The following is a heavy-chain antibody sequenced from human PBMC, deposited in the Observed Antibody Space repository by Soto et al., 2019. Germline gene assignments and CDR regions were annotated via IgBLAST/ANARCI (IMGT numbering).Heavy chain of an antibody. D-gene: IGHD2-8*01. CDR3: AKAPLRQQLARGDGVCQV. J-gene: IGHJ4*02. Sequence: EVQLLESGGGLVQPGGSLRLSCAASGFTFSSYAMSWVRQAPGKGLEWVSAISGSGGSTYYADSVKGRFTISRDNSKNTLYLQMNSLRAEDTAVYYCAKAPLRQQLARGDGVCQVWGQGTLVTVSS. CDR2: ISGSGGST. CDR1: GFTFSSYA. V-gene: IGHV3-23*01.